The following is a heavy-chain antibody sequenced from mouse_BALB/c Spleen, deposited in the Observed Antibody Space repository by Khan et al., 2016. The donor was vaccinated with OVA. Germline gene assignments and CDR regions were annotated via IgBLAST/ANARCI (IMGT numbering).Heavy chain of an antibody. CDR1: VFSLVSYG. D-gene: IGHD1-2*01. CDR3: AIIYYGLAWFTY. CDR2: IWGDGTT. J-gene: IGHJ3*01. V-gene: IGHV2-3*01. Sequence: QMQLEESGPGLVAPSQSLSITCTVSVFSLVSYGVSWVRQPPGKGLEWLGVIWGDGTTNYHSALKSRLSISKDNSESQVFLKLNSLQTDDTATYYCAIIYYGLAWFTYWGQGTLVTVSA.